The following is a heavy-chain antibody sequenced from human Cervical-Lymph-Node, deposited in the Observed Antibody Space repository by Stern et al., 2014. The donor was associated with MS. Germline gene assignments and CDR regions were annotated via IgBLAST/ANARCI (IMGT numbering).Heavy chain of an antibody. D-gene: IGHD4-23*01. CDR3: AREGGNSAEYFQH. CDR2: LWYDGSNR. J-gene: IGHJ1*01. V-gene: IGHV3-33*01. CDR1: GFTFSSTG. Sequence: VQLVESRGAAAPPSRSLGLFCAPPGFTFSSTGLHWVRHAPGKGVERLALLWYDGSNRYYADAVKGRLTMYRDHYTKPLYLQMHRLRAEDRAVYYCAREGGNSAEYFQHWGQGTRVTVSS.